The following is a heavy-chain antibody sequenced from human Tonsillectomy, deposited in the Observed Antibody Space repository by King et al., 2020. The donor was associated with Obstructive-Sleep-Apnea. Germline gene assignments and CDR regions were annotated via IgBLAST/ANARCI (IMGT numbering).Heavy chain of an antibody. D-gene: IGHD3-10*02. J-gene: IGHJ4*02. CDR2: IYNVQTS. Sequence: VQLQESGPGLVTPSQTLSLTCTVSGGSIGSGGFSWSWLRHLPGWDLVWIGYIYNVQTSYYNPSLASRVTLSAYTPKDHFSLKLTSVLAADTAVYYCAGEHDRARGIFDYWGQGTLVPLSS. CDR1: GGSIGSGGFS. CDR3: AGEHDRARGIFDY. V-gene: IGHV4-31*03.